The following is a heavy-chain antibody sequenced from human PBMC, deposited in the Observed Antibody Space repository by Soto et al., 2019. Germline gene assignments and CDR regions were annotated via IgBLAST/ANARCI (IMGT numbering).Heavy chain of an antibody. CDR3: ARDWGDDSTGYYGFDI. D-gene: IGHD3-22*01. V-gene: IGHV3-7*01. J-gene: IGHJ3*02. CDR2: IKKEGSKK. Sequence: GLAWVARIKKEGSKKYYVDSVKGRFTISRDNARNTLYLQMNSLRAEDTAVYYCARDWGDDSTGYYGFDISGQGIMVTVSS.